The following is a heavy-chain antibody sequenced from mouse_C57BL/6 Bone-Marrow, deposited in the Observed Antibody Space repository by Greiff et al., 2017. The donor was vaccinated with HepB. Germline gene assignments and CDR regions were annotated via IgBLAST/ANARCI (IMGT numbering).Heavy chain of an antibody. D-gene: IGHD1-3*01. V-gene: IGHV1-85*01. J-gene: IGHJ3*01. CDR3: ARHYNFAY. CDR1: GYTFTSYD. Sequence: VMLVESGPELVKPGASVKLSCKASGYTFTSYDINWVKQRPGQGLEWIGWIYPRDGSTKYNEKFKGKATLTVYTSSSTAYMELHSLTSEDSAVYFCARHYNFAYWGQGTLVTVSA. CDR2: IYPRDGST.